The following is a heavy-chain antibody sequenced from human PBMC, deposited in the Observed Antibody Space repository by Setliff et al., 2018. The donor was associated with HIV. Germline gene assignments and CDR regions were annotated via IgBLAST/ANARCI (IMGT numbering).Heavy chain of an antibody. D-gene: IGHD3-16*02. CDR3: ARLEKEFTFGGIIVTYYFDY. J-gene: IGHJ4*02. CDR2: IYYSGST. Sequence: SETLSLTCDVSGFSITDGFYWAWIRQSPGKGLEWIGSIYYSGSTYYKPSLKSRVTISVDTSTNQFSLKLRSVTAADTAVYYCARLEKEFTFGGIIVTYYFDYWGQGTLVTV. CDR1: GFSITDGFY. V-gene: IGHV4-38-2*01.